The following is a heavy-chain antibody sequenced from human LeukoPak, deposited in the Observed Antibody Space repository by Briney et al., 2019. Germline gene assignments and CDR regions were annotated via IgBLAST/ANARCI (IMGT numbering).Heavy chain of an antibody. D-gene: IGHD4-17*01. CDR1: GFTVSSNY. V-gene: IGHV3-53*01. CDR2: IYSGGST. Sequence: GGSLRLSCAPSGFTVSSNYMSWVRQAPGNGLEWVSVIYSGGSTYYPDSVKGRFTISRDNSKNTLYLQMNSLRAEDTAVYYCARGDYGDYTLFDYWGQGTLVTVS. J-gene: IGHJ4*02. CDR3: ARGDYGDYTLFDY.